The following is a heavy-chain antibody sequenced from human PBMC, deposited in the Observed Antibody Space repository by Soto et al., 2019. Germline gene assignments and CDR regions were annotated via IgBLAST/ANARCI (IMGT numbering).Heavy chain of an antibody. CDR1: GGSISSGGYY. D-gene: IGHD2-21*02. V-gene: IGHV4-31*03. J-gene: IGHJ4*02. Sequence: TLSLTCTVSGGSISSGGYYCSWIRQHPGKGLEWIGYIYYSGSTYYNPSLKSRVTISVDTSKNQFSLKLSSVTAADTAVYYCARRYGGNSGDYWGQGTLVTVSS. CDR3: ARRYGGNSGDY. CDR2: IYYSGST.